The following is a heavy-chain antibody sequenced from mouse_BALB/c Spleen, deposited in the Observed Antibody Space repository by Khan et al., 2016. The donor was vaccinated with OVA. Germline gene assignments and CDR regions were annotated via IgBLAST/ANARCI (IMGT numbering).Heavy chain of an antibody. CDR3: ARRDDYTLDY. CDR1: GYSFTGHT. D-gene: IGHD2-13*01. CDR2: ISPDGGDT. V-gene: IGHV1-37*01. Sequence: VRLQQSGPDVVKPGTSMKISCKASGYSFTGHTMNWVQQSHGKNLEWVGLISPDGGDTSYTHKFKGKATFTVDNSSSTAYMEILSLTSEDSGVYYRARRDDYTLDYWGQGTSVTVSS. J-gene: IGHJ4*01.